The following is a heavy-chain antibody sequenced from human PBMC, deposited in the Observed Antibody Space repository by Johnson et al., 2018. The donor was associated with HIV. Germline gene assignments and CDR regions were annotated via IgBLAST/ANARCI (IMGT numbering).Heavy chain of an antibody. CDR2: IWSGGSNK. V-gene: IGHV3-33*06. CDR1: GFTFGNYA. Sequence: QVLLVESGGGVVQPERSLRLSCAASGFTFGNYAMHWVRQHPGEGLEWVAVIWSGGSNKYYADSVKGRFTISRDNSKNTLYLQMNSLRAEDTAVYYCAKDRWLRLPGAEFVCDMWGQGTMVTVSS. CDR3: AKDRWLRLPGAEFVCDM. J-gene: IGHJ3*02. D-gene: IGHD5-12*01.